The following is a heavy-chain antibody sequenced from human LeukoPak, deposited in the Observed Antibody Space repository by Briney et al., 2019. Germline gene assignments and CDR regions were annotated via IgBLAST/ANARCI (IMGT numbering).Heavy chain of an antibody. J-gene: IGHJ3*02. Sequence: GASVKVSCKASGYTFTGYYMHWVRQAPGQGLEWMGWINPNSGGTNYAQKFQGRVTMTRDTSISTAYMELSRLRSDDTAVYYCARAETGDNADDAFDIWGQGTIVTVSS. CDR1: GYTFTGYY. CDR2: INPNSGGT. D-gene: IGHD7-27*01. CDR3: ARAETGDNADDAFDI. V-gene: IGHV1-2*02.